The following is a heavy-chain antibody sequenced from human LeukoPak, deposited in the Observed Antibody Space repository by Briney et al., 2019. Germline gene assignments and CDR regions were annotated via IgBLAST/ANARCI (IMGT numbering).Heavy chain of an antibody. D-gene: IGHD6-19*01. V-gene: IGHV3-48*03. Sequence: GGSLRLSCAASGFTFSSYEMNWVRQAPGEGLEWVSSISSSGSTIYYADSVKGRFTISRDNAKNSLYLQMNRLRAEDTAVYYCAREGSRVLAVALDYWGQGTLVTVSS. CDR1: GFTFSSYE. J-gene: IGHJ4*02. CDR3: AREGSRVLAVALDY. CDR2: ISSSGSTI.